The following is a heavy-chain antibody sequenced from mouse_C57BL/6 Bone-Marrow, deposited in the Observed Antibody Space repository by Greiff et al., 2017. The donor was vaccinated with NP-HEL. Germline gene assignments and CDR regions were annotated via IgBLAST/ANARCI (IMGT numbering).Heavy chain of an antibody. J-gene: IGHJ4*01. CDR2: IDPSDSET. CDR3: ARFGYESLMDY. CDR1: GYTFTSYW. Sequence: QVQLQQPGAELVRPGSSVKLSCKASGYTFTSYWMHWVKQRPIQGLEWIGNIDPSDSETHYNQKFKDKATLTVDKSSSTAYMQLSSLTSEDSAVYYCARFGYESLMDYWGQGTSVTVSS. V-gene: IGHV1-52*01. D-gene: IGHD2-2*01.